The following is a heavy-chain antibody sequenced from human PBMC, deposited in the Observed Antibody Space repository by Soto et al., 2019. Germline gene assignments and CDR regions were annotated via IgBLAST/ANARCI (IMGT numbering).Heavy chain of an antibody. CDR2: INPGNGDT. D-gene: IGHD2-2*01. CDR1: GYSFTKYG. J-gene: IGHJ6*02. V-gene: IGHV1-3*01. Sequence: ASVKVSCKTSGYSFTKYGLHWVRQAPGQRLEWMGWINPGNGDTKYSQKFQGRVTITRDTSATTAYMELSSLRSEDSAVFYCARTDCSSTSCYNYYYYGMDVLGQGITVTVSS. CDR3: ARTDCSSTSCYNYYYYGMDV.